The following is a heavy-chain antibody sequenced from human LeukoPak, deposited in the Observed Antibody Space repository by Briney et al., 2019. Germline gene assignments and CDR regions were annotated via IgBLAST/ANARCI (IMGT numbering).Heavy chain of an antibody. J-gene: IGHJ6*04. Sequence: SGTLSLTCAVSGGSISSTNWWSWVRPPPPKRLAWIGGIYHSGGTSYNPSLKSRVTISVYKSKNQFSLKLSSATAADTAVYYCARGLRYFDWLLYGFDYYYGMDVWGKGTTVTVSS. V-gene: IGHV4-4*02. CDR1: GGSISSTNW. D-gene: IGHD3-9*01. CDR3: ARGLRYFDWLLYGFDYYYGMDV. CDR2: IYHSGGT.